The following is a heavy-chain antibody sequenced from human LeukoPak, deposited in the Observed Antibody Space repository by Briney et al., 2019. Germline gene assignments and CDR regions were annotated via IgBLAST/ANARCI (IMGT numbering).Heavy chain of an antibody. D-gene: IGHD2-21*01. CDR1: GGSISSGGYY. J-gene: IGHJ3*02. CDR2: IYHSGST. Sequence: PSETLSLTCTVSGGSISSGGYYWSWIRQPPGKGLEWIGYIYHSGSTYYNPSLKSRVTISVDTSKNQFSLKLSSVTAADTAVYYCVLGSSVLNDAFDIWGQGTMVTVSS. V-gene: IGHV4-30-2*05. CDR3: VLGSSVLNDAFDI.